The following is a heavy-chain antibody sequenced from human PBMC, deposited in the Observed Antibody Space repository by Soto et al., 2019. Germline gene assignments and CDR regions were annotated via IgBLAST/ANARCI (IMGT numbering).Heavy chain of an antibody. J-gene: IGHJ4*02. CDR3: AATSYLDHVGRCYLFAN. V-gene: IGHV3-23*01. CDR1: GFTFNIYA. Sequence: EVQLLESGGDLIQPGGSLRLSCAASGFTFNIYAMTWVRQAPGKGLEWVSAISRYGDSTYYADSVEGRFTISRDNSKNTRYREMNRLRAEGTAVYYCAATSYLDHVGRCYLFANWGQGTVVTVSS. CDR2: ISRYGDST. D-gene: IGHD3-22*01.